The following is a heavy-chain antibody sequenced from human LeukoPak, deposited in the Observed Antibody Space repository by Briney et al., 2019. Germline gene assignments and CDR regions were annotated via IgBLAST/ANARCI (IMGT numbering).Heavy chain of an antibody. CDR1: GGTFSSYA. CDR2: IIPIFGTA. D-gene: IGHD3-22*01. Sequence: SVKVSCMASGGTFSSYAISWVRQAPGQGLEWMGRIIPIFGTANYAQKFQGRVTITTDESTSTAYMELSSLRSEDTAVYYCARDRSYYDSSGFLDYWGQGTLVTVSS. V-gene: IGHV1-69*05. J-gene: IGHJ4*02. CDR3: ARDRSYYDSSGFLDY.